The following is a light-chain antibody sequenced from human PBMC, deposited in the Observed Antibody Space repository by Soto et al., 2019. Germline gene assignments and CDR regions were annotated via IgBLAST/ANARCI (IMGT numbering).Light chain of an antibody. J-gene: IGLJ3*02. V-gene: IGLV1-40*01. CDR3: CSHAGGSSWV. CDR1: SSNIETNYD. CDR2: GTN. Sequence: QSVLTQPPSVSGAPGQRVAISCTGSSSNIETNYDVHWYHHLPGTAPKLLIYGTNNRPSGVPYRFSGSKSGSTASLTISGLQAEDEADYYCCSHAGGSSWVFGGGTKVTVL.